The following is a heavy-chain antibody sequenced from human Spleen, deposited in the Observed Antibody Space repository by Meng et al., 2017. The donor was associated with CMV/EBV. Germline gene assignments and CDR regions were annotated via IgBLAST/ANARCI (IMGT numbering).Heavy chain of an antibody. D-gene: IGHD1-26*01. CDR3: ARESGSCYVGCYYGMDV. Sequence: SETLSLTCAVYGGSFSGYYWSWIRQPPGKGLEWIGEINHSGSTNYNPSLKSRVTISVDTSKNQLSLKLSSVTAADTAVYYCARESGSCYVGCYYGMDVWGQGTTVTVSS. CDR2: INHSGST. CDR1: GGSFSGYY. V-gene: IGHV4-34*01. J-gene: IGHJ6*02.